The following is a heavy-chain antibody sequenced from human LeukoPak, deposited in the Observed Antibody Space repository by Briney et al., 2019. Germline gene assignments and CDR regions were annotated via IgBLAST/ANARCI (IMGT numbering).Heavy chain of an antibody. V-gene: IGHV4-34*09. CDR1: GGSFSAYY. J-gene: IGHJ5*02. CDR3: AQHYYYSPFDP. D-gene: IGHD3-22*01. Sequence: SETLSLTCAVYGGSFSAYYWSWIRQPPGKGLEWIGYIYYSGSTYYNPSLKSRVTISVDTSKNQFALKLSSVTAADTAVYYCAQHYYYSPFDPWGQGTLVTVSS. CDR2: IYYSGST.